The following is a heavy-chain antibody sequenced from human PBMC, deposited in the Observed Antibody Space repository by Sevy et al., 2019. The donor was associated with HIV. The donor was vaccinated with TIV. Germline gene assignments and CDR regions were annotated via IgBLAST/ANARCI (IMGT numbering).Heavy chain of an antibody. CDR1: GFTFSTYS. D-gene: IGHD3-22*01. J-gene: IGHJ5*02. CDR3: AREAHYYDSREENWFDP. CDR2: ISRTSTTT. V-gene: IGHV3-48*02. Sequence: GGSLRLSCKASGFTFSTYSMHWVRQAPGKGLEWVSSISRTSTTTYYADSAKGRFTISRDNAKKSLYLQINSLRDEDTAVYYCAREAHYYDSREENWFDPWGQGTLVTVSS.